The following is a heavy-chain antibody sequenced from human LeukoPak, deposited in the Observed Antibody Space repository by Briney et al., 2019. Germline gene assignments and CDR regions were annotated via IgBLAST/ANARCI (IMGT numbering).Heavy chain of an antibody. CDR1: GGSISSYY. V-gene: IGHV4-59*01. CDR3: ARADYFDSEDGGFQH. D-gene: IGHD3-10*01. J-gene: IGHJ1*01. CDR2: IYYSGST. Sequence: SETLSLTCTVSGGSISSYYWSWIRQPPGKGLEWIGYIYYSGSTNYNPSLKSRVTISVDTSKNQFSLKLSSVTAADTAVYYCARADYFDSEDGGFQHWGQGTLVTVSS.